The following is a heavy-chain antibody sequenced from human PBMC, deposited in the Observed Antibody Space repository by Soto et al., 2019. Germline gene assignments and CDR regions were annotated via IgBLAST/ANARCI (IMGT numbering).Heavy chain of an antibody. CDR1: GFTFSSYS. Sequence: EVQLVESGGGLVKPGGSLRLSCAASGFTFSSYSMNWVRQAPGKGLEWVSSISSSSSYIYYADSVKGRFTISRDNAKNSLYLQMNSLRAEDTAVYYCARDSVPYDFWTKTNYAFDIWGQGTMVTVSS. V-gene: IGHV3-21*01. J-gene: IGHJ3*02. CDR2: ISSSSSYI. CDR3: ARDSVPYDFWTKTNYAFDI. D-gene: IGHD3-3*01.